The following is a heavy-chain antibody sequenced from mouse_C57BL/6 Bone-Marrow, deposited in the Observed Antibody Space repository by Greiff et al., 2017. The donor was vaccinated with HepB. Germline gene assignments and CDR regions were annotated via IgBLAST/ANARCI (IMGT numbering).Heavy chain of an antibody. Sequence: QVQLQQSGAELVRPGASVTLSCKASGYTFTDYEMHWVKQTPVHGLEWIGAIDPETGGTAYNQKFKGKAILTADKSSSTAYMELRSLTSEDSAVYYCTLIYDDYPAWFAYWGQGTLVTVSA. J-gene: IGHJ3*01. V-gene: IGHV1-15*01. CDR3: TLIYDDYPAWFAY. D-gene: IGHD2-4*01. CDR1: GYTFTDYE. CDR2: IDPETGGT.